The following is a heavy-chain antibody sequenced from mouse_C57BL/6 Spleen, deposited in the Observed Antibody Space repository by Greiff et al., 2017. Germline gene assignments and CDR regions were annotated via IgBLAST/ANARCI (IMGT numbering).Heavy chain of an antibody. J-gene: IGHJ2*01. CDR1: GYAFSSSW. V-gene: IGHV1-82*01. CDR2: IYPGDGDT. D-gene: IGHD1-1*01. Sequence: QVQLKQSGPELVKPGASVKISCKASGYAFSSSWMNWVKQRPGKGLEWIGRIYPGDGDTNYNGKFKGKATLTADKSSSTAYMQLSSLTSEDSAVYFCARDYGSSLRFDYWGQGTTLTVSS. CDR3: ARDYGSSLRFDY.